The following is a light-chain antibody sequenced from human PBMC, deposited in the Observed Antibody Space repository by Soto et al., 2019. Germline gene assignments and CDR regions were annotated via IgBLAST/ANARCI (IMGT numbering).Light chain of an antibody. V-gene: IGKV3-20*01. J-gene: IGKJ1*01. CDR2: GAT. Sequence: EIVLTQSPGTLSLSPGERATLSCRASQSVSSSHLAWYQQNPGQAPRLLIYGATSRATGIPDRFSGSGSGTDFTLIISRLEPQDFAVYYCQQYGTSAGTFGQGTKVEIK. CDR1: QSVSSSH. CDR3: QQYGTSAGT.